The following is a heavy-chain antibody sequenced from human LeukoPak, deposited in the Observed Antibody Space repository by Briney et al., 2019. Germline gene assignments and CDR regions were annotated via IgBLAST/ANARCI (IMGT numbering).Heavy chain of an antibody. CDR3: AKMRWELNYFDY. Sequence: GRSLRLSCAASGFTFSSYAMHWVRQAPGKGLEWVAVISYDGSNKYYADSVKGRFTISRDNSKNTLYLQMNSLRAEDTAIYYCAKMRWELNYFDYWGQGTLVTVSS. CDR1: GFTFSSYA. V-gene: IGHV3-30-3*02. CDR2: ISYDGSNK. J-gene: IGHJ4*02. D-gene: IGHD4-23*01.